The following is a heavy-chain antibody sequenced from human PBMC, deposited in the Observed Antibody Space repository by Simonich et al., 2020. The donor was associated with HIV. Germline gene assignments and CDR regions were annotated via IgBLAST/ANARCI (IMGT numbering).Heavy chain of an antibody. Sequence: EVQLVESGEGLVKPGGSLRLSGAASGFTFSSYSMNWVRQAPGKGLEWVSSISSSSNYIYYADSVKGRFTISRDNAKNSMYLQMNSLRAEDTAVYYCARDGRKGSSTSCSDYWGQGTLVTVSS. CDR2: ISSSSNYI. CDR3: ARDGRKGSSTSCSDY. CDR1: GFTFSSYS. D-gene: IGHD2-2*01. V-gene: IGHV3-21*01. J-gene: IGHJ4*02.